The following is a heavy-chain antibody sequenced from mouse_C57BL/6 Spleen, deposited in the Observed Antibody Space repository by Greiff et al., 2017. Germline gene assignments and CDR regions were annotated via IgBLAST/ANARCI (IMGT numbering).Heavy chain of an antibody. CDR1: GYAFSSYW. V-gene: IGHV1-80*01. Sequence: QVQLQQSGAELVKPGASVKISCKASGYAFSSYWMNWVKQRPGKGLEWIGQIYPGDGDTNYNEKFKGKATLTADKSSSKAYMQLNSLTSEDSAVYFCAREDYDRDYAMDYWGQGTSVTVSS. D-gene: IGHD2-4*01. J-gene: IGHJ4*01. CDR2: IYPGDGDT. CDR3: AREDYDRDYAMDY.